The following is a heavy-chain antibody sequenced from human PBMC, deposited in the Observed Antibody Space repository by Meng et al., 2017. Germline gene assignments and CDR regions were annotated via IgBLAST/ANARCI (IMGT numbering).Heavy chain of an antibody. Sequence: ASVKVSCKASGYTFTGYYMHWVRQAPGQGLEWMGRINPNSGGTNYAQKFQGRVTMTRDTSISTAYMELSRLRSDDTAVYYCARTLYYYGSGCYTGYFDYWGQGTLVTVSS. D-gene: IGHD3-10*01. CDR3: ARTLYYYGSGCYTGYFDY. CDR2: INPNSGGT. CDR1: GYTFTGYY. V-gene: IGHV1-2*06. J-gene: IGHJ4*03.